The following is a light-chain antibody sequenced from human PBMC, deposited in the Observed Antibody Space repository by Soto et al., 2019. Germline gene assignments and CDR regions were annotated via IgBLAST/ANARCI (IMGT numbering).Light chain of an antibody. Sequence: QSVLTQPPSVSGAPGQRVTISCTGSSSNIGAGYDVHWYQQLPGTAPKLLIYGNSNRPSGVPDRFSGSKSGTSASLAITGLLAEDEADYSCQSYDSSLSGSVVFGGGTKLTVL. J-gene: IGLJ2*01. CDR1: SSNIGAGYD. CDR2: GNS. CDR3: QSYDSSLSGSVV. V-gene: IGLV1-40*01.